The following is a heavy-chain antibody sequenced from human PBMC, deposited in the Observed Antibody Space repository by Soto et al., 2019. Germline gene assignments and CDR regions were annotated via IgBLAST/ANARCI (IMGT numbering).Heavy chain of an antibody. CDR2: FYPGDSTS. Sequence: GESLKISCKTSGGRVITYWGAWVRQKPGKGLEWMGTFYPGDSTSTYSPSFQGQVTISVDKSISTAYLHLSSLKASDTAMYYCARIIGYCRNNDCSWTFDIWGQGT. CDR3: ARIIGYCRNNDCSWTFDI. D-gene: IGHD5-12*01. J-gene: IGHJ3*02. CDR1: GGRVITYW. V-gene: IGHV5-51*01.